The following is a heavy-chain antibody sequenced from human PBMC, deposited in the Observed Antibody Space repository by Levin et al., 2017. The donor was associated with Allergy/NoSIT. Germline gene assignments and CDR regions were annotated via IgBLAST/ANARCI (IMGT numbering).Heavy chain of an antibody. CDR3: ARDHRDMVRGVPYYYMDV. CDR1: GDSVSTTDW. V-gene: IGHV4-4*02. CDR2: VYHGGSS. Sequence: SQTLSLTCAVSGDSVSTTDWWSWFRQPPGKGLEWIGEVYHGGSSNYNPSLESRVTMSVDKSRNQFSLQLTSVTAADTAVYYCARDHRDMVRGVPYYYMDVWGKGTTVTVSS. D-gene: IGHD3-10*01. J-gene: IGHJ6*03.